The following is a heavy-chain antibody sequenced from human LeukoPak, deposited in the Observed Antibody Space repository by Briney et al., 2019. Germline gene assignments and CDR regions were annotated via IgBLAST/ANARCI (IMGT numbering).Heavy chain of an antibody. Sequence: PGGSLRLSCAASGFTFSSYWMSWVRQAPGKGLEWVANIKQDGSEKYYVDSVKGRFTISRDNAKNSLYLQMNSLRAEDTAVYYCARSSIVARGWFDPWGQGTLVTVSS. V-gene: IGHV3-7*05. CDR3: ARSSIVARGWFDP. D-gene: IGHD6-6*01. CDR1: GFTFSSYW. J-gene: IGHJ5*02. CDR2: IKQDGSEK.